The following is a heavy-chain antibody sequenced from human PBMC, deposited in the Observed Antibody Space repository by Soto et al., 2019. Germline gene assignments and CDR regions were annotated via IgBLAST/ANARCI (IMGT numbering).Heavy chain of an antibody. J-gene: IGHJ5*02. Sequence: EVQLVESGGGLVQPGGSLRLSCAASGFTVSSNYMSWVRQAPGKGLEWVSVIYSGGSTYYADSVKGRFTISRDNSKNTLYLKMNSLRAEDTAVYYCARIGDSSGYSGWFDPWGQGTLVTVSS. CDR1: GFTVSSNY. D-gene: IGHD3-22*01. CDR2: IYSGGST. CDR3: ARIGDSSGYSGWFDP. V-gene: IGHV3-66*01.